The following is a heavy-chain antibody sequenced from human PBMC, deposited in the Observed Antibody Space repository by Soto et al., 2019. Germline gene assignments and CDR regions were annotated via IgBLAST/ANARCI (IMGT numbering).Heavy chain of an antibody. Sequence: PSETLSLTCTVSSGSISSTIYSWDWIRQPPGKGLEWIGSIYYSGSTYYNPSLKSRVTISVDTSKNQFSLKLSSVTAADTAVYYCARVRRYFDWLHDYWGQGTPVT. V-gene: IGHV4-39*07. D-gene: IGHD3-9*01. CDR3: ARVRRYFDWLHDY. J-gene: IGHJ4*02. CDR1: SGSISSTIYS. CDR2: IYYSGST.